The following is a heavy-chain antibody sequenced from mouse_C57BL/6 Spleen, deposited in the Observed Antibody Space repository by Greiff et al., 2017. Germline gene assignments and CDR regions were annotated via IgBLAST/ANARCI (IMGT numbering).Heavy chain of an antibody. J-gene: IGHJ4*01. CDR3: TRDYYGSSYHYYYAMDY. V-gene: IGHV5-9-1*02. CDR2: ISSGGDYI. Sequence: VQLKESGEGLVKPGGSLKLSCAASGFTFSSYAMSWVRQTPEKRLEWVAYISSGGDYIYYADTVKGRFTISRDNARNTLYLQMSSLKSEDTAMYYCTRDYYGSSYHYYYAMDYWGQGTSVTVSS. D-gene: IGHD1-1*01. CDR1: GFTFSSYA.